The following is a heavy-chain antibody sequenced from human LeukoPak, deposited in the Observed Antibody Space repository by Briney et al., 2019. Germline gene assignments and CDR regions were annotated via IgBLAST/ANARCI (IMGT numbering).Heavy chain of an antibody. CDR2: INPNSGGT. Sequence: ASVKVSCKASGYTFTGYYMHWVRQAPGQGLGWMGWINPNSGGTNYAQKFQGRVTMTRDTSISTAYMELSRLRSDDTAVYYCARDRSSGYSLDAFDIWGQGTMVTVSS. V-gene: IGHV1-2*02. CDR3: ARDRSSGYSLDAFDI. D-gene: IGHD3-22*01. J-gene: IGHJ3*02. CDR1: GYTFTGYY.